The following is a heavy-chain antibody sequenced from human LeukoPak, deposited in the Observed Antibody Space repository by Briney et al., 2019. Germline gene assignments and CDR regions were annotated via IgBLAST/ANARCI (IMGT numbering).Heavy chain of an antibody. Sequence: SETLSLTCTVSGGSISSYYWSWIRQPPGKGLEWIGYIYYSGSTNYNPSLKSRVTISVDTSKNQFSLKLSSVTAADTAVYYCACTYYDILTGIYWFDPWGQGTLVTVSS. J-gene: IGHJ5*02. CDR1: GGSISSYY. CDR2: IYYSGST. D-gene: IGHD3-9*01. CDR3: ACTYYDILTGIYWFDP. V-gene: IGHV4-59*08.